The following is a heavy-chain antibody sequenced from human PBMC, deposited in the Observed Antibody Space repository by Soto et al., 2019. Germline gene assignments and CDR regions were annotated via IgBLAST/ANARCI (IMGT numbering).Heavy chain of an antibody. CDR1: GGSFSGYY. Sequence: KASETLSLTCAVYGGSFSGYYWSWIRQPPGKGLEWIGEINHSGSTNYNPSPKSRVTISVDTSKNQFSLKLSSVTAADTAVYYCAIGATYYDFCSGSKYNWLDPWGQGTLVTVSS. D-gene: IGHD3-3*01. CDR3: AIGATYYDFCSGSKYNWLDP. CDR2: INHSGST. J-gene: IGHJ5*02. V-gene: IGHV4-34*01.